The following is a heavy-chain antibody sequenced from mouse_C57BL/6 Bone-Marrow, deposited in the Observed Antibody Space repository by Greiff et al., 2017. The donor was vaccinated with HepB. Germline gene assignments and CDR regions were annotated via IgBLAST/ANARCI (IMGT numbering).Heavy chain of an antibody. CDR1: GYAFSSSW. V-gene: IGHV1-82*01. CDR2: VYPGDGDT. CDR3: AVYGNYDY. D-gene: IGHD2-1*01. Sequence: QVQLQQSGPELVKPGASVKISCKASGYAFSSSWMNWVKQRPGKGLEWIGRVYPGDGDTNYNGKFKGKATLTADKSASTAYRPLSSLTSEDSAAYFCAVYGNYDYWGQGTTLTVSS. J-gene: IGHJ2*01.